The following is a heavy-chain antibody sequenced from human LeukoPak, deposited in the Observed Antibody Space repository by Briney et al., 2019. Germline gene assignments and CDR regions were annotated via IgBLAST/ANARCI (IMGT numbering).Heavy chain of an antibody. CDR1: GGSISIYY. CDR2: IYNSGST. CDR3: AREYSNYFDY. D-gene: IGHD4-11*01. V-gene: IGHV4-4*08. J-gene: IGHJ4*02. Sequence: SETLSLTCTVSGGSISIYYWSWIRQPPGKGLEWIGYIYNSGSTNYNPSLRSRVTISVDTSKNQFSLKLSSVTAADTAVYYCAREYSNYFDYWGQGTLVTVSS.